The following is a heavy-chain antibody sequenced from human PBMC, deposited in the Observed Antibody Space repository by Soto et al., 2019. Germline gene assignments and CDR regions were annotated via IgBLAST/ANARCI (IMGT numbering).Heavy chain of an antibody. J-gene: IGHJ6*02. Sequence: SVKVSCKASGGTFSSYAISWVRQAPGQGLEWMGGIIPIFGTANYARKFQGRVTITADESTSTAYMELSSLRSEDTAVYYCARDYSNYGYYYYGMDVWGQGTTVTVSS. CDR1: GGTFSSYA. CDR3: ARDYSNYGYYYYGMDV. D-gene: IGHD4-4*01. V-gene: IGHV1-69*13. CDR2: IIPIFGTA.